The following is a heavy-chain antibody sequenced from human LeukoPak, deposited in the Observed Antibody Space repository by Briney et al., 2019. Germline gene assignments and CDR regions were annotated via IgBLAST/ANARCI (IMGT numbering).Heavy chain of an antibody. CDR1: GFTFSSYW. V-gene: IGHV3-74*01. J-gene: IGHJ4*02. Sequence: GGSLRLSCAASGFTFSSYWMHWVRQAPGKGLVWVSRINSDGSSTSYADSVKGRFTISRDNAKNTLYLQMNSLRAEDTAVYYCARGHSLFRPAGSSGYYLFDYWGQGTLVTVSS. CDR3: ARGHSLFRPAGSSGYYLFDY. CDR2: INSDGSST. D-gene: IGHD3-22*01.